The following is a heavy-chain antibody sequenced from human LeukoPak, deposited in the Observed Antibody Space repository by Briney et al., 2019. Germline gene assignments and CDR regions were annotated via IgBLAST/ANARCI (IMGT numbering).Heavy chain of an antibody. CDR2: ISYYGSNK. V-gene: IGHV3-30*18. D-gene: IGHD6-6*01. CDR3: AKDRGGSSSSLFDY. J-gene: IGHJ4*02. CDR1: GFTFSSSG. Sequence: GGSLRLSWAAAGFTFSSSGMPWVRQAPGKGLNWVAVISYYGSNKSYADSVKGRFTISRDNSKNTLYLQMNSLRAEDTAVYYCAKDRGGSSSSLFDYWGQGTLVTVSS.